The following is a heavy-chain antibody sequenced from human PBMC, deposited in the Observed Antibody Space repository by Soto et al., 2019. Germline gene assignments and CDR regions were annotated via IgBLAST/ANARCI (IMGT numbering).Heavy chain of an antibody. J-gene: IGHJ2*01. Sequence: EVQLVESGGGLIQPGGSLRLSCAASGFTVSSNYMSWVRQAPGKGLEWVSVIYSGGSTYYADSVKGRFTISRDNSKNTLYRQMNSLRAEDTAVYYCARVGGLSYWYFDLWGRGTLVTVSS. D-gene: IGHD3-16*01. V-gene: IGHV3-53*01. CDR2: IYSGGST. CDR1: GFTVSSNY. CDR3: ARVGGLSYWYFDL.